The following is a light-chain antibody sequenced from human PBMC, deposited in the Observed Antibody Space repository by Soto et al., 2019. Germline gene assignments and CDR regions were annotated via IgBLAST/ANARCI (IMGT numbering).Light chain of an antibody. Sequence: DIQMTQSPSTLSASVGDRVTITCRASQSISSWLAWYQQKPGKAPKLLIYKASSLESGVPSRFSGSGSGTEFTLTISSLQPDDFATYYCQQYNSYDVWTFGQGTKVDIK. CDR1: QSISSW. J-gene: IGKJ1*01. CDR2: KAS. V-gene: IGKV1-5*03. CDR3: QQYNSYDVWT.